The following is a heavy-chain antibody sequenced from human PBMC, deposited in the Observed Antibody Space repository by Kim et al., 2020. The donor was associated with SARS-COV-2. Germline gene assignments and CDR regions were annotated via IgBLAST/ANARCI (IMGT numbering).Heavy chain of an antibody. V-gene: IGHV3-9*01. D-gene: IGHD3-3*01. Sequence: GGSLRLSCAASGFTFDDYAMHWVRQAPGKGLEWVSGISWNSGSIGYADSVKGRFTISRDNAKNSLYLQMNSLRAEDTALYYCARRMSGPSEGPFYYGMDVWGQGTTVTVSS. CDR3: ARRMSGPSEGPFYYGMDV. CDR2: ISWNSGSI. CDR1: GFTFDDYA. J-gene: IGHJ6*02.